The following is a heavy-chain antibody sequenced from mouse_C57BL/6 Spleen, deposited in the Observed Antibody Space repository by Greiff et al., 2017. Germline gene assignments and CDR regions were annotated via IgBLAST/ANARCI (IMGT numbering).Heavy chain of an antibody. CDR1: GFTFSSYA. CDR2: ISDCGSYT. Sequence: EVHLVEPGGGLVMPGGSLKLSCAASGFTFSSYAMSWVRQTPEKRLEWVATISDCGSYTYYPDNVKGRFTISRDNAKNKLYLQMSHLTSEDTAMYYCAREDYSNSIDYWGQGTTLTVSS. V-gene: IGHV5-4*01. D-gene: IGHD2-5*01. CDR3: AREDYSNSIDY. J-gene: IGHJ2*01.